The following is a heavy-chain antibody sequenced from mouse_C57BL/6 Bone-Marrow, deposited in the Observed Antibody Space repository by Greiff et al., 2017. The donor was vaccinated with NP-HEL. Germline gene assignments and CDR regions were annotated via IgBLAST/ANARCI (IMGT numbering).Heavy chain of an antibody. V-gene: IGHV5-17*01. CDR1: GFTFSDYG. CDR2: ISSGSSTI. J-gene: IGHJ3*01. Sequence: EVMLVESGGGLVKPGGSLKLSCAASGFTFSDYGMHWVRQAPEKGLEWVAYISSGSSTIYYADTVKGRFTISRDNAKNTLFLQMTSLRSEDTAMYYCARNIYYYGAGFAYWGQGTLVTVSA. D-gene: IGHD1-1*01. CDR3: ARNIYYYGAGFAY.